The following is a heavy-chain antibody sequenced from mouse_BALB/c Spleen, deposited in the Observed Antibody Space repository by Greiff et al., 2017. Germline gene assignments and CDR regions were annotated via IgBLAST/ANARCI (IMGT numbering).Heavy chain of an antibody. J-gene: IGHJ2*01. V-gene: IGHV14-3*02. D-gene: IGHD1-2*01. CDR2: IDPANGNT. CDR1: GFNIKDTY. Sequence: EVQRVESGAELVKPGASVKLSCTASGFNIKDTYMHWVKQRPEQGLEWIGRIDPANGNTKYDPKFQGKATITADTSSNTAYLQLSSLTSEDTAVYYCARDHYYGPYWGQGTTLTVSS. CDR3: ARDHYYGPY.